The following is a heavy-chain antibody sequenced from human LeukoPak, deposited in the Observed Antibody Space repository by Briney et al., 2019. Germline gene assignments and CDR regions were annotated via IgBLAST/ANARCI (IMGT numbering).Heavy chain of an antibody. CDR3: ASSFYCSGGSCRGIDAFDI. Sequence: GASVKVSCKASGYTFTGYYMHWVRQAPGQGLEWMGWINPNNGGRNYAQKFQGRVTMTRDTSISTAYMELSRLRSDDTAVYYCASSFYCSGGSCRGIDAFDIWGQGTMVTVSS. D-gene: IGHD2-15*01. CDR1: GYTFTGYY. V-gene: IGHV1-2*02. J-gene: IGHJ3*02. CDR2: INPNNGGR.